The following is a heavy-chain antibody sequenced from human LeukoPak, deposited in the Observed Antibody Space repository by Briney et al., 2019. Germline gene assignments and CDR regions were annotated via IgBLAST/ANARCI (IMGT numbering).Heavy chain of an antibody. Sequence: SETLSLTCTVSGGSISSSSYYWGWIRQPPGKGLEWIGSIYYSGSTYYNPSLKSRVTISVDTSKNQFSLKLSSVTAADTAVNYCARDYSNQRGFDYWGQGSLVTVSS. D-gene: IGHD4-11*01. CDR1: GGSISSSSYY. CDR3: ARDYSNQRGFDY. CDR2: IYYSGST. J-gene: IGHJ4*02. V-gene: IGHV4-39*02.